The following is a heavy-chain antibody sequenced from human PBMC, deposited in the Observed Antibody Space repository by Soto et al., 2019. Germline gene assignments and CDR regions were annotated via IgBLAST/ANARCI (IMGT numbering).Heavy chain of an antibody. CDR2: ISTYKGDT. D-gene: IGHD2-21*01. CDR3: ARAYSDYYFDH. J-gene: IGHJ4*02. CDR1: GYTFTNYG. V-gene: IGHV1-18*01. Sequence: QVQLVRSEAEVKKPGASVKVACKASGYTFTNYGITWVRQAPGQGLEWMAWISTYKGDTHFAQNLQGRLNMTTDTSTSTADMELMILRPADTAVYYCARAYSDYYFDHWGQGTLVTVSS.